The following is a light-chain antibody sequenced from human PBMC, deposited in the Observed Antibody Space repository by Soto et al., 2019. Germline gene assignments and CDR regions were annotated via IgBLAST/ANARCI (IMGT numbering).Light chain of an antibody. J-gene: IGKJ1*01. CDR3: QQRYNWPWT. CDR2: DVS. V-gene: IGKV3-11*01. Sequence: EIVLTQSPATLSLSPGERAILSCRASQSVSNFLAWYQQKPGQAPRLLIFDVSTRATGVPPRFSGSGSGTDFTLVISSLEPEDFAVYYCQQRYNWPWTFGQGTKVDIK. CDR1: QSVSNF.